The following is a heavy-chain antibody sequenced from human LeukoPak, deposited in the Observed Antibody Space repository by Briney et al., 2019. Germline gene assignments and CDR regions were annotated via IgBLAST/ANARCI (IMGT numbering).Heavy chain of an antibody. V-gene: IGHV1-8*01. CDR2: MNPNSGNT. Sequence: ASVKVSCKASGYTFTSYDINWVRQATGQGLEWMGWMNPNSGNTGYAQKFQGRVTMTRNTSISTAYMELSSLRSEDTAVHYCARADYYDSSGYYYDFDYWGQGTLVTVSS. D-gene: IGHD3-22*01. J-gene: IGHJ4*02. CDR3: ARADYYDSSGYYYDFDY. CDR1: GYTFTSYD.